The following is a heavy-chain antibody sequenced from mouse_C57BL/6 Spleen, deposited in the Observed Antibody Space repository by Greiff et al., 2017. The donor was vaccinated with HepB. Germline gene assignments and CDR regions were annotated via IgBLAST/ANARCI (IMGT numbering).Heavy chain of an antibody. CDR2: IYPGDGDT. J-gene: IGHJ2*01. V-gene: IGHV1-82*01. D-gene: IGHD1-1*01. Sequence: VQRVESGPELVKPGASVKISCKASGYAFSSSWMNWVKQRPGKGLEWIGRIYPGDGDTNYNGKFKGKATLTADKSSSTAYMQLSSLTSEDSAVYFCAITTVVVDYWGQGTTLTVSS. CDR1: GYAFSSSW. CDR3: AITTVVVDY.